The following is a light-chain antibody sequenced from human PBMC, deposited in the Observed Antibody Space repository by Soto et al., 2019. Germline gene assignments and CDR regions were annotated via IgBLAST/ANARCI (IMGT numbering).Light chain of an antibody. J-gene: IGKJ4*01. CDR3: KQFNTSPA. Sequence: DLPLTQSPSFLSASVGDRVIITCRASQGIGSYLGWYQQAPGKAPKLLIYGASTLQSGVPSRFSGSGSGTEFPPTTSRLQPEDVAIYYCKQFNTSPAFGGGTKVEN. CDR1: QGIGSY. V-gene: IGKV1-9*01. CDR2: GAS.